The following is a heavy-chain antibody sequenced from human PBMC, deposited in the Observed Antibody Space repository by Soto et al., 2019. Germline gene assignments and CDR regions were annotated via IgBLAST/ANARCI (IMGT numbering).Heavy chain of an antibody. V-gene: IGHV3-15*01. Sequence: GGSLRLSCVVFEYTFSDAWMSWVRQAPGKGLEWVARINRKIGGETTDYAAPVEGRFTIARDDSKNTLYLQMSSLKIEDTAVYFCTADHWSWGQGTLVTVPS. CDR1: EYTFSDAW. CDR2: INRKIGGETT. D-gene: IGHD3-3*01. CDR3: TADHWS. J-gene: IGHJ4*02.